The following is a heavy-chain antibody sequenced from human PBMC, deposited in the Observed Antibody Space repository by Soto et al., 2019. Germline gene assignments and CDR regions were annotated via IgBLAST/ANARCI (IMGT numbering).Heavy chain of an antibody. V-gene: IGHV4-59*01. CDR2: IYYSGST. CDR3: ARWAGYYYYYGMDV. Sequence: SETLSLTCIVSGGSISSYYWSWIRQPPGKGLEWIGYIYYSGSTNYNPSLKSRVTISVDTSKNQFSLKLSSVTAADTAVYYCARWAGYYYYYGMDVWGQGTTVTVSS. CDR1: GGSISSYY. J-gene: IGHJ6*02.